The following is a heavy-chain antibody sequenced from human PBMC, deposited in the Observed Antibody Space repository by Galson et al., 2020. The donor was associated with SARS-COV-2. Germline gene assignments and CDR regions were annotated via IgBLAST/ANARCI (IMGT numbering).Heavy chain of an antibody. Sequence: GESLKISCTASGFSFNNFAMSWVRQAPGKGLEWVSVISGSGGTTFYIDSVKGRFTMSRDNSKNTVYLQMNSLSAEDTAVYFCAKDGAGSGAWGYYYYMDVWGQGTTVTVSS. CDR2: ISGSGGTT. J-gene: IGHJ6*03. CDR1: GFSFNNFA. CDR3: AKDGAGSGAWGYYYYMDV. V-gene: IGHV3-23*01. D-gene: IGHD3-10*01.